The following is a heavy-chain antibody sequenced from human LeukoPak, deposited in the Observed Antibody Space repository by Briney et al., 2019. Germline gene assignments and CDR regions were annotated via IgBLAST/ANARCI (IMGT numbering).Heavy chain of an antibody. CDR3: ARGLRREQQLLRAFDY. CDR2: MNPNSGNT. Sequence: ASVRVSCKASGYTFTNYDINWVRQASGQGLEWMGWMNPNSGNTGSAQKFQGRVTMTSNASISTAYMELSSLRSEDTAVYYCARGLRREQQLLRAFDYWGQGTPVTVSS. V-gene: IGHV1-8*01. J-gene: IGHJ4*02. CDR1: GYTFTNYD. D-gene: IGHD6-13*01.